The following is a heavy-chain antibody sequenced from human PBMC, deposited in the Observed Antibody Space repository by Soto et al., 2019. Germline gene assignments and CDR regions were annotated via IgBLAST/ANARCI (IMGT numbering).Heavy chain of an antibody. D-gene: IGHD6-19*01. CDR2: MYSSGYT. CDR1: GASVSSSGYY. CDR3: ARELGWGPYL. Sequence: PSETLSLTCTVSGASVSSSGYYWSWIRQTPGRGLEWIAYMYSSGYTMYSPSRVTVSVDTSKNQFSLKLTSVTAADTAVYYCARELGWGPYLWGQGTLVTVSS. J-gene: IGHJ4*02. V-gene: IGHV4-61*08.